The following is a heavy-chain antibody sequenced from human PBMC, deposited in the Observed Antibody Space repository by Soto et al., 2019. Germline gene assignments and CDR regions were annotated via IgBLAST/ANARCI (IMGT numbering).Heavy chain of an antibody. D-gene: IGHD3-3*01. J-gene: IGHJ4*02. CDR2: IYWDDDE. CDR1: GFPLSTSGVG. Sequence: QITLKESGPTLVKPTETLTLTCTFSGFPLSTSGVGVGWIRQPPGKALEWLAFIYWDDDERYSPSLQSRLTITKDTSINRVVLTMTNMDPVDTATYYCARSVDALPVSGALASWCQGTLVTVSS. V-gene: IGHV2-5*02. CDR3: ARSVDALPVSGALAS.